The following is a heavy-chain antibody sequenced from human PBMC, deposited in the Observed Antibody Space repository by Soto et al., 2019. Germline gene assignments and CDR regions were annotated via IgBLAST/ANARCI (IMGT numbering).Heavy chain of an antibody. Sequence: QVQLVQSGAEVKKPGASVKVSCKASGYTLTSYYMHWVRQAPGQGLEWMGIINPSGGSTSYAQKFQGRVTTTRDTSTSTVYMELSSLRSEDTAVYYCAREVGATGLDYWGQGTLVTVSS. CDR2: INPSGGST. J-gene: IGHJ4*02. CDR1: GYTLTSYY. D-gene: IGHD1-26*01. CDR3: AREVGATGLDY. V-gene: IGHV1-46*01.